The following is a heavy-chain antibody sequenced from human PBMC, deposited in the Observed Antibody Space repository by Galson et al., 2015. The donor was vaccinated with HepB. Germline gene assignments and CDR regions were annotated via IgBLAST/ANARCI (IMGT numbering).Heavy chain of an antibody. J-gene: IGHJ4*02. V-gene: IGHV5-51*01. CDR2: IYPGDSET. D-gene: IGHD6-13*01. Sequence: QSGAEVKKPGESLKISCKASGYSFRNYWIGWVRQMPGKGLECMGIIYPGDSETRYSPSFQGQVTISADKSISTAYLQWSSLKASDTAMYYCARHTLTAAGRVDYWGQGTLVTVSS. CDR3: ARHTLTAAGRVDY. CDR1: GYSFRNYW.